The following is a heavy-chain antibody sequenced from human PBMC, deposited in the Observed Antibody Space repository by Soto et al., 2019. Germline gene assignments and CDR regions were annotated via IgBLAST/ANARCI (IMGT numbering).Heavy chain of an antibody. CDR3: ATSVGIAPTAEDGMDV. V-gene: IGHV1-69*01. CDR2: IIPILTTP. Sequence: QVQLVQSGAEVKKTGSSVKVSCKGSGGTFSIYGFSWVRQAPGQGPEWIGGIIPILTTPNYAQKFHGRVTIVADESTTTVYMELSSLKSEDTAVYYCATSVGIAPTAEDGMDVWGQGTSVTVSS. J-gene: IGHJ6*02. CDR1: GGTFSIYG. D-gene: IGHD2-21*02.